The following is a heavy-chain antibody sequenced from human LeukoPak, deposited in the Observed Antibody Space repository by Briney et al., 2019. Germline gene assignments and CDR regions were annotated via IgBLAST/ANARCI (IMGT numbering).Heavy chain of an antibody. D-gene: IGHD4-17*01. J-gene: IGHJ3*02. Sequence: ETLSLTCTVSGGSISSRSYYWGWIRQPPGKGLEWVSGVHGNGETTYYADSVKGRFTISRDNSRELLYLQMNSLRVEDTAVYYCAKDPNGDYVGAFDSWGQGTMVTVSS. CDR3: AKDPNGDYVGAFDS. V-gene: IGHV3-23*01. CDR2: VHGNGETT. CDR1: GGSISSRSYY.